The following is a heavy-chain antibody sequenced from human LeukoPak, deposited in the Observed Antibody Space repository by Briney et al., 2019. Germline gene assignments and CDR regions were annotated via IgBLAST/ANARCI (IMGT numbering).Heavy chain of an antibody. CDR1: GYTFTSYA. V-gene: IGHV1-3*01. CDR2: INAGNGNT. D-gene: IGHD6-19*01. Sequence: GASVKVSCKASGYTFTSYAMHWVRQAPGQRLEWMGWINAGNGNTKYSQKFQGRVTITRDTSASTAYVELSSLRSEDTAVYYCARVRAVAAKGPFDYWGQGTLVTVSS. J-gene: IGHJ4*02. CDR3: ARVRAVAAKGPFDY.